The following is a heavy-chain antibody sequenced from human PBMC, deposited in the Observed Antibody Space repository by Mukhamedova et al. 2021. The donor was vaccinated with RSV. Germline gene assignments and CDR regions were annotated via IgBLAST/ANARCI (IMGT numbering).Heavy chain of an antibody. V-gene: IGHV3-21*06. Sequence: DPVRGLEWVASTSSNSRNIYYADSVKGRFNISRDNAKNSLYLQMNSLRAEDTARYFCARLGPYYDCWSGAFDFWGQGALGTVSS. CDR2: TSSNSRNI. J-gene: IGHJ4*02. CDR3: ARLGPYYDCWSGAFDF. D-gene: IGHD3-3*01.